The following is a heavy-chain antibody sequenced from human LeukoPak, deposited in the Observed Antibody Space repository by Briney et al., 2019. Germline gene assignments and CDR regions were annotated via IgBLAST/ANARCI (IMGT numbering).Heavy chain of an antibody. CDR2: ISYDGSNK. J-gene: IGHJ6*03. V-gene: IGHV3-30*18. CDR1: GFTFSSYS. D-gene: IGHD1-26*01. CDR3: AKNRGAGSHYYYHMNV. Sequence: PGGSLRLSCAASGFTFSSYSMSWVRQAPGKGLEWVAVISYDGSNKYYADSVKGRFTISRDNSKNTLYLQLNSLRVEDTAVYYCAKNRGAGSHYYYHMNVWGKGTTVTVSS.